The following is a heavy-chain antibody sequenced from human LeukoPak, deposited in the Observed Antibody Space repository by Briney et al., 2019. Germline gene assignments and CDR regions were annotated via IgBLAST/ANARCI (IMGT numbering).Heavy chain of an antibody. J-gene: IGHJ4*02. CDR1: GFTVRTNY. V-gene: IGHV3-53*01. D-gene: IGHD3-10*02. CDR2: IYSDGST. Sequence: GGSLRLSCAASGFTVRTNYMSWVRQAPGRGLEWVSTIYSDGSTYYADSVKGRFTFSRDNSKNTLYLQMNNLRVEDTAVYFCARVKFYFVTTGGDFDLWGQGTLVPVSS. CDR3: ARVKFYFVTTGGDFDL.